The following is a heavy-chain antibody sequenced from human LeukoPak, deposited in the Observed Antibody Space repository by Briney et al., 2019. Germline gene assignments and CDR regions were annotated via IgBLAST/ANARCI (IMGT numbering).Heavy chain of an antibody. CDR2: IDTDGSST. CDR3: AKNGDRGAYCTGGTCYPYFYYYMDV. V-gene: IGHV3-74*01. J-gene: IGHJ6*03. CDR1: GFTFSNYW. Sequence: GGSLRLSCAASGFTFSNYWMHWVRQAPGKGLVWVSRIDTDGSSTSYADSVKGRFTISRDNSKNTLYLQVNSLRAEDTAIYYCAKNGDRGAYCTGGTCYPYFYYYMDVWGKGTTVTI. D-gene: IGHD2-15*01.